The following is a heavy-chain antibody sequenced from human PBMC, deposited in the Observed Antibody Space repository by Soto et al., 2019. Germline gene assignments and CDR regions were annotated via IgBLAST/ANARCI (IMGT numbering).Heavy chain of an antibody. CDR2: ISSNGGST. V-gene: IGHV3-64D*06. J-gene: IGHJ4*01. CDR1: GFTFSSYA. Sequence: GGSLRLSCSASGFTFSSYAMHWVRQAPGKGLEYVSAISSNGGSTYYADSVKGRFTISRDNSKNTLYLQMSSLRAEDTAVYYCARDPYDNSGSYFNAPLDYCGHGTLVTVSS. CDR3: ARDPYDNSGSYFNAPLDY. D-gene: IGHD3-22*01.